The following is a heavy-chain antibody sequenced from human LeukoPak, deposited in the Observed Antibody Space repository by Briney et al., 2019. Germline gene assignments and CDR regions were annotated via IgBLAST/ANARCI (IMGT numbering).Heavy chain of an antibody. V-gene: IGHV4-59*08. Sequence: SETLSLTCTVSGGSISSYYWSWIRQPPGKGLEWIGYIYYSGSTNYNPSLKSRVTISVDTSKNQFSLKLSSVTAADTAVYYCARYYTDYYGMDVWGQGTTVTVSS. J-gene: IGHJ6*02. CDR2: IYYSGST. CDR3: ARYYTDYYGMDV. D-gene: IGHD3-10*01. CDR1: GGSISSYY.